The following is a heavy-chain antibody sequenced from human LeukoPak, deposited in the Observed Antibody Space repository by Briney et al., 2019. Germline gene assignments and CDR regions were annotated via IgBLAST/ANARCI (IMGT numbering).Heavy chain of an antibody. Sequence: PGGSLRLSCAASGFTFSSDSMTWVRQAPGKGLEWVSTISNSGVSTFYADHVKGRFTTSRDNSKNTLYLHMNSLSAEDTAVYYCAKDSFSTRWGQGTLVTVSS. CDR1: GFTFSSDS. D-gene: IGHD2-2*01. V-gene: IGHV3-23*01. J-gene: IGHJ4*02. CDR3: AKDSFSTR. CDR2: ISNSGVST.